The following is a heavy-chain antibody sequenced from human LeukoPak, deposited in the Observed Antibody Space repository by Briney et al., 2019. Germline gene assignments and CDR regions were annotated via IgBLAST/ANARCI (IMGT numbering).Heavy chain of an antibody. CDR2: IKQDGSEK. V-gene: IGHV3-7*01. J-gene: IGHJ6*03. CDR3: ARVSFNYYYYYMDV. Sequence: GGSLRLSCAASGFTFSSYWMSWVRQAPGKGLEWVANIKQDGSEKYYVDSVKGRFTISRDNAKNSLYLQMNSLRAEDTAVYYCARVSFNYYYYYMDVWGKGTTVTVSS. CDR1: GFTFSSYW.